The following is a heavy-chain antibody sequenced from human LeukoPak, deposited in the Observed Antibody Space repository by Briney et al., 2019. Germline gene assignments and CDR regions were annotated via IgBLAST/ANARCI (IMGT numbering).Heavy chain of an antibody. J-gene: IGHJ3*01. CDR1: GYRLTTYW. CDR2: IYHYDSDT. CDR3: ARPNITSYYDSRGYDVFDV. V-gene: IGHV5-51*01. D-gene: IGHD3-22*01. Sequence: RLGEALKNSCKGSGYRLTTYWIAWVRQMPGKGLEWMGIIYHYDSDTRYSPSFQGEVTISADKSVSTAYLQWSSLKASDTAMYYCARPNITSYYDSRGYDVFDVWGQGTMVTVCS.